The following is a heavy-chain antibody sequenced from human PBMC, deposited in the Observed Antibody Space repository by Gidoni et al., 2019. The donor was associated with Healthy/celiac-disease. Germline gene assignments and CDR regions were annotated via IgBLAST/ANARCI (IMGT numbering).Heavy chain of an antibody. CDR1: GFTFADYA. V-gene: IGHV3-9*01. D-gene: IGHD2-21*02. CDR2: IRWNSGSI. CDR3: AKDRVVVTATNYYYYGMDV. Sequence: EVQLVESGGGLVQPGRSLRLSCAAPGFTFADYAMHWVRQAPGKGLEWVSGIRWNSGSIGYADSVKGRFTISRDNAKNSLYLQMNSLRAEDTALYYCAKDRVVVTATNYYYYGMDVWGQGTTVTVSS. J-gene: IGHJ6*02.